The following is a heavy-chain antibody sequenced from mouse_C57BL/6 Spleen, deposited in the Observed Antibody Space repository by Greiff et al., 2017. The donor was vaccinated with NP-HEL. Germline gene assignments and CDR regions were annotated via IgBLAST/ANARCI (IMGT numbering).Heavy chain of an antibody. J-gene: IGHJ4*01. D-gene: IGHD1-2*01. CDR3: AKLRPDY. CDR2: INPNNGGT. V-gene: IGHV1-26*01. Sequence: EVQLQQSGPELVKPGASVKISCKASGYTFTDYYMNWVKQSHGKSLEWIGDINPNNGGTSYNQKFKGKATLTVDKSSSTAYMELRSLTSEDSAVYYCAKLRPDYWGQGTSVTVSS. CDR1: GYTFTDYY.